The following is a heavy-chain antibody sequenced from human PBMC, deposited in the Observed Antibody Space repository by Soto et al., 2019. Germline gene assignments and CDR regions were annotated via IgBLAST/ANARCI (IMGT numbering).Heavy chain of an antibody. CDR1: GFTFSSYA. D-gene: IGHD3-9*01. V-gene: IGHV3-23*01. CDR3: AKPPYYDILTGYSQYFDY. J-gene: IGHJ4*02. Sequence: GGSLRLSCAASGFTFSSYAMSWVRQAPGKGLEWVSAISGSGGSTYYADSVKGRFTISRDNSKNTLYLQMNSLRAEDTAVYYCAKPPYYDILTGYSQYFDYWGQGTLVTVSS. CDR2: ISGSGGST.